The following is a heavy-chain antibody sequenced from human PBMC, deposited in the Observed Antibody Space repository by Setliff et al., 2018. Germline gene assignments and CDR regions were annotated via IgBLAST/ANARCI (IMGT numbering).Heavy chain of an antibody. CDR3: AREEVGRYSSGWYISSDNWFDP. Sequence: ASVKVSCKVSGYTLTELSMHWVRQAPGKGLEWMGWINPNSGGTNYAQKFQGRVTMTRDTSISTAYMELSRLRSDDTAVYYCAREEVGRYSSGWYISSDNWFDPWGQGTLVTVSS. CDR2: INPNSGGT. CDR1: GYTLTELS. J-gene: IGHJ5*02. V-gene: IGHV1-2*02. D-gene: IGHD6-19*01.